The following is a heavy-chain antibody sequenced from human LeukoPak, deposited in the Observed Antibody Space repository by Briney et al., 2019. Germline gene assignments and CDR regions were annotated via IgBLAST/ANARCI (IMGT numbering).Heavy chain of an antibody. CDR2: IHNSGRT. V-gene: IGHV4-59*01. CDR3: TTGGGYLTDY. CDR1: GGSISNDY. D-gene: IGHD3-16*01. Sequence: SETLSLTCTVSGGSISNDYWSWFRQPPGKGLEWIGYIHNSGRTNYNPSLKGRVTISADTSRSQFFLKLTSLTAADTATYYCTTGGGYLTDYWGQGTLVTVSS. J-gene: IGHJ4*02.